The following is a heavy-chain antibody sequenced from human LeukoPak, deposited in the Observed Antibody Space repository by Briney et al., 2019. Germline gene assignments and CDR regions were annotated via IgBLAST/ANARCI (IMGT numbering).Heavy chain of an antibody. Sequence: GESLKISCKGSGYSFITYWIGWGRQMRGKGVEWIGIIYPGDSDTRSSPSFQGQVTFSDDKSISADYLQWSSQKASDTAKYYCARQRGGGSFDYWGQGALVTVSS. CDR2: IYPGDSDT. CDR1: GYSFITYW. V-gene: IGHV5-51*01. D-gene: IGHD3-16*01. CDR3: ARQRGGGSFDY. J-gene: IGHJ4*02.